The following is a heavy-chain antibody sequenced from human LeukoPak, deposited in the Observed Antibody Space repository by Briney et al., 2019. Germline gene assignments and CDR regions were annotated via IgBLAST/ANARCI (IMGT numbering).Heavy chain of an antibody. CDR3: ARGSTSDWPLDH. CDR1: GGTFSSYA. Sequence: ASVKVSCKASGGTFSSYAISWVRQAPGQGLEWMGGIIPIFGTANYAQKFQGRVTITADGSTSTAYIELRSLRSEDTAMYYCARGSTSDWPLDHWGQETLVTISS. CDR2: IIPIFGTA. D-gene: IGHD2-2*01. J-gene: IGHJ4*02. V-gene: IGHV1-69*01.